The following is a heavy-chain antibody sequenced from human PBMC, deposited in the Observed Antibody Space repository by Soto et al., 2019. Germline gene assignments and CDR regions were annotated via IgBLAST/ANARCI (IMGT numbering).Heavy chain of an antibody. CDR3: ARPSMVATSGYGTWFDP. Sequence: QVQLVQSGAEVKKPGSSVKVSCKASGGTFSSYAISWVRQAPGQGLEWMGGIIPISGTANYAQKFQGRVTITADESTSTAYMELSSLRSEDTAVYYCARPSMVATSGYGTWFDPWGQGTLVTVSS. CDR1: GGTFSSYA. J-gene: IGHJ5*02. V-gene: IGHV1-69*01. CDR2: IIPISGTA. D-gene: IGHD5-12*01.